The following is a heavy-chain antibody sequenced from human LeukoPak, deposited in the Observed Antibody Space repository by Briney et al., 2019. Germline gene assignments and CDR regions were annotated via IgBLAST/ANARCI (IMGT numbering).Heavy chain of an antibody. CDR2: INHRGST. J-gene: IGHJ6*03. D-gene: IGHD3-10*01. Sequence: SETLSLTCAVYGGSFSGYYWSWIRQPPGKGLEWIGEINHRGSTNYNPSLKSRVTISVDTSKNQFSLKLSSVTAADTAVYYCARVYGYYYYYYYMDVWGKGTTVTVSS. CDR1: GGSFSGYY. CDR3: ARVYGYYYYYYYMDV. V-gene: IGHV4-34*01.